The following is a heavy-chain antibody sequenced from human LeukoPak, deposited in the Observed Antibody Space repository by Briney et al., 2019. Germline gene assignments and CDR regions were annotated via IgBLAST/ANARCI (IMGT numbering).Heavy chain of an antibody. CDR3: ARIAKTCSGGSCYSLFDY. J-gene: IGHJ4*02. D-gene: IGHD2-15*01. V-gene: IGHV4-39*01. CDR1: GGSISSSSYF. CDR2: IYYSGST. Sequence: PSETLSLTCTVAGGSISSSSYFWGWIRQPPGKGLEWIGSIYYSGSTYYNPSLKSRVTISVDTSKNQFSLKLSSVTAADTAVYFCARIAKTCSGGSCYSLFDYWGQGTLVTVSS.